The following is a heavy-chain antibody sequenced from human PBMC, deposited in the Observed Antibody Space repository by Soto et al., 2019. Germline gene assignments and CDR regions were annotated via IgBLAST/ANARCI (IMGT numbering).Heavy chain of an antibody. Sequence: PSETLSLTCTVSGGSISSGDYYWSWVRQPPGKDLEYIGYIYYTGSTYYNPSLNSRLTMSVDTSKNQFSLKLSSVTAADTAVYYCVRRLAVMPRYYFDYWGQGTQVTVSS. D-gene: IGHD6-19*01. V-gene: IGHV4-30-4*01. J-gene: IGHJ4*02. CDR1: GGSISSGDYY. CDR2: IYYTGST. CDR3: VRRLAVMPRYYFDY.